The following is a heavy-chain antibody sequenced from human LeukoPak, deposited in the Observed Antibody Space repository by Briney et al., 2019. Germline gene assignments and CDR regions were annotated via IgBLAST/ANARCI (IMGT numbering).Heavy chain of an antibody. CDR3: AKGSYYDSSGSFYFDY. Sequence: GGSLRLSCAASGFTFSSYAMSWVRQAPGKGLEWVSGISGSGDNTYYADSVKGRFTISRDNSKNTLYVQVNSLETDDTAAYYCAKGSYYDSSGSFYFDYWGQGTLVTVSS. V-gene: IGHV3-23*01. CDR1: GFTFSSYA. J-gene: IGHJ4*02. D-gene: IGHD3-22*01. CDR2: ISGSGDNT.